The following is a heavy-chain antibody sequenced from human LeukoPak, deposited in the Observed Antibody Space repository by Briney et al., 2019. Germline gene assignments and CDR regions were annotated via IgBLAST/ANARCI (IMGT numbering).Heavy chain of an antibody. D-gene: IGHD2-2*01. V-gene: IGHV3-64*01. CDR3: ARVTVVPAAGGILDY. CDR2: ISSNGGST. J-gene: IGHJ4*02. CDR1: GFTFSSYA. Sequence: GGSLRLSCAASGFTFSSYAMHWVRQTPGKGLEYVSAISSNGGSTYYANSVKGRFTISRDNSKNTLYLQMDSLRAEDMAVYYCARVTVVPAAGGILDYWGQGTLVTVSS.